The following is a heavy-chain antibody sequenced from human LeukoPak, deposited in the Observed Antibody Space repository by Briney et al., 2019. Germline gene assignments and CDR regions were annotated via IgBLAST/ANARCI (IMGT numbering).Heavy chain of an antibody. CDR2: FSGSGGST. D-gene: IGHD1-20*01. CDR3: AKESRSSRFGSVTVFDP. Sequence: QSGGSLTLSCAASGSPFTIYAMSWVRQAPGKGLEWVSTFSGSGGSTYYADSVKGRFTISRDNSENTLYLQMNSLRAEDTAVYYCAKESRSSRFGSVTVFDPWGQGTLVTVSS. CDR1: GSPFTIYA. V-gene: IGHV3-23*01. J-gene: IGHJ5*02.